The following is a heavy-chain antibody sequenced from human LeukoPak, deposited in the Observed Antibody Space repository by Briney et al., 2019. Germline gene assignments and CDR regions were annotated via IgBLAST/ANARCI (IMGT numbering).Heavy chain of an antibody. CDR3: AREGRMEPAPVIAARPGYYFDY. Sequence: PSGILSLTCTVSGGSISSYYWSWIRQPAGKGLEWIGRIYTSGSTNYNPSLKSRVTMSVDTSKNQFTLKLSSVTAADTAVYYCAREGRMEPAPVIAARPGYYFDYWGQGTLVTVSS. D-gene: IGHD6-6*01. CDR1: GGSISSYY. J-gene: IGHJ4*02. V-gene: IGHV4-4*07. CDR2: IYTSGST.